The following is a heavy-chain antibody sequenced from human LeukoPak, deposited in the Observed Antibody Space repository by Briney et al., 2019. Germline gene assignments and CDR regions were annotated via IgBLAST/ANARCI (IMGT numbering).Heavy chain of an antibody. V-gene: IGHV4-4*07. J-gene: IGHJ4*02. Sequence: TSETLSLTCTVSGGSISSYYWSWIRQPAGKGLEWIGRIYTSGSTNYNPSLKSRVTMSVDTSKNQFSLKLSSVTAADTAVYYCARAGGYYDSSGYGIDYWGQGTLVTVSS. CDR3: ARAGGYYDSSGYGIDY. D-gene: IGHD3-22*01. CDR2: IYTSGST. CDR1: GGSISSYY.